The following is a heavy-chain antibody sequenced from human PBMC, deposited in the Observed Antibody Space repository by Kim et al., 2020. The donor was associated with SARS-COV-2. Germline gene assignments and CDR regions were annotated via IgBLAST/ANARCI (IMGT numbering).Heavy chain of an antibody. Sequence: ASVKVSCKASGYTFTSYGISWVRQAPGQGLEWMGWISAYNGNTNYAQKLQGRVTMTTDTSTSTAYMELRSLRSDDTAVYYCARDQQGYSSGWPTNWFDPWGQGTLVTVSS. J-gene: IGHJ5*02. CDR3: ARDQQGYSSGWPTNWFDP. V-gene: IGHV1-18*01. CDR1: GYTFTSYG. D-gene: IGHD6-19*01. CDR2: ISAYNGNT.